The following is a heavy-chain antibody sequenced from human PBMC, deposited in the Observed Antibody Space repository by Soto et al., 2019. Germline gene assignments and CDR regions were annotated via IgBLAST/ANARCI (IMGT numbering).Heavy chain of an antibody. CDR2: IYYSGST. CDR3: ARHVIKGYYYGSGNPRPPGNRFDP. J-gene: IGHJ5*02. CDR1: GGSIRSYY. D-gene: IGHD3-10*01. V-gene: IGHV4-59*08. Sequence: SETLSLTCTVSGGSIRSYYWSWIRQPPGKGLEWIGYIYYSGSTNYNPSLKSRVTISVDTSKNQFSLKLSSVTAADTAVYYCARHVIKGYYYGSGNPRPPGNRFDPWGQGTLVTVSS.